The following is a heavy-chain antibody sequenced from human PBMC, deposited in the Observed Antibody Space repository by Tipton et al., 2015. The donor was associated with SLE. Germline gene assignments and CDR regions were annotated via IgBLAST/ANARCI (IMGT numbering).Heavy chain of an antibody. CDR3: ARHMGQHYYYGMDV. Sequence: TLSLTCTVSGGSISSYYWSWIRQPPGKGLEWIGYIYYSGSTNYNPSLKSRVTISVDTSKNQFSLKLSSVTAADTAVYYCARHMGQHYYYGMDVWGQGTTVTVSS. CDR2: IYYSGST. J-gene: IGHJ6*02. D-gene: IGHD3-10*01. V-gene: IGHV4-59*08. CDR1: GGSISSYY.